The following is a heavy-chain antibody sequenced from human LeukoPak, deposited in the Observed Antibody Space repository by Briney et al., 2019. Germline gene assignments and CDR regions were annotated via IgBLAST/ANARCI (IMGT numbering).Heavy chain of an antibody. Sequence: VASVKVSCKASGYTFTGYYMHWVRQAPGQGLEWMGWINPNSGGTNYAQKFQGRVTMTRDTSISTAYMELSRLRSDDTAVYYCARDAMVRGVFNYYYYYYYYMDVWGKGTTVTISS. V-gene: IGHV1-2*02. CDR1: GYTFTGYY. CDR3: ARDAMVRGVFNYYYYYYYYMDV. J-gene: IGHJ6*03. D-gene: IGHD3-10*01. CDR2: INPNSGGT.